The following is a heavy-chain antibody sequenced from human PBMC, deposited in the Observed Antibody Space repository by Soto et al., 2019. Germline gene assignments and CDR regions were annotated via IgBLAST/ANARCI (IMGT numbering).Heavy chain of an antibody. CDR2: ISSSSSYI. D-gene: IGHD4-17*01. V-gene: IGHV3-21*01. CDR3: ARSAMTTVTTLDY. J-gene: IGHJ4*02. CDR1: GFTFSSYS. Sequence: GGSLRLSCAASGFTFSSYSMNWVRQAPGKGLEWVSSISSSSSYIYYADSVKGRFTISRDNAKNSLYLQMNSLRAEDTAVYYCARSAMTTVTTLDYWGQGTLVTVSS.